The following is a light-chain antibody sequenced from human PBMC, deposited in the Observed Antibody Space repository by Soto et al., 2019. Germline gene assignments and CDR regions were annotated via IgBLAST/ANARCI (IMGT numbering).Light chain of an antibody. CDR3: SSYTNGNPPCV. J-gene: IGLJ1*01. V-gene: IGLV2-14*01. CDR2: EVS. CDR1: SSDIGGYNY. Sequence: QSALTQPASVSGSPGQSITISCTGTSSDIGGYNYVSWYQQVPGKAPKLMIYEVSYRPSGVSNRFSGSKSGNTASLTISGLRVGDGADYYCSSYTNGNPPCVFGAGTKLPVL.